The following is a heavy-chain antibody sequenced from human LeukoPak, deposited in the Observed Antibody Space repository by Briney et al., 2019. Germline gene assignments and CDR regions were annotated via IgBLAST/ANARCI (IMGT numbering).Heavy chain of an antibody. Sequence: SVPGACKASGYTFTGYYIHWVRQAPGQGLEWMGFINPNTGGTSYAQLIRASEALTRNTSISTAYMELSGMRSDDMAVYYCARRYDFWSCYPTAFDYWGQGTLDPVSS. CDR3: ARRYDFWSCYPTAFDY. CDR2: INPNTGGT. CDR1: GYTFTGYY. V-gene: IGHV1-2*02. D-gene: IGHD3-3*01. J-gene: IGHJ4*02.